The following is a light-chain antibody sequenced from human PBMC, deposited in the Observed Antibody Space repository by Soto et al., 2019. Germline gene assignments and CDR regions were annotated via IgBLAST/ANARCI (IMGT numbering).Light chain of an antibody. CDR2: WAS. CDR1: QSLLYRYKNQEY. V-gene: IGKV4-1*01. Sequence: DIIMTQSPESLAVSLGERATINCKSSQSLLYRYKNQEYLAWYQQKPGQPPRLLIYWASTRESGVPDRFTGSGSWTDFTLTVTSMQAEDVAVYYCQQYFNTPWTFGQGTKVESK. CDR3: QQYFNTPWT. J-gene: IGKJ1*01.